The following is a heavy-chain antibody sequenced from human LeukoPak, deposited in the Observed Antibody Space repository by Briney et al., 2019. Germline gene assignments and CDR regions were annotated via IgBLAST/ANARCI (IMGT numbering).Heavy chain of an antibody. CDR2: ITPILGIA. V-gene: IGHV1-69*04. J-gene: IGHJ4*02. Sequence: SVKVSCKASGGTFSSYAISWVRQAPGQGLEWMGRITPILGIANYAQKFQGRVTITADKSTSTAYMELSSLRSEDTAVYYCARGSGGYNFDYWGQGTLVTVSS. CDR3: ARGSGGYNFDY. CDR1: GGTFSSYA. D-gene: IGHD5-12*01.